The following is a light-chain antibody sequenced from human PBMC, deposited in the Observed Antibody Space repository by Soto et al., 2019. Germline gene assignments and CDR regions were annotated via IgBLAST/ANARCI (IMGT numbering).Light chain of an antibody. CDR1: SSDVGNYNY. J-gene: IGLJ2*01. CDR3: SSYAGSNIVV. V-gene: IGLV2-8*01. Sequence: QSALTQPPSASGSPGQSVTISCTGTSSDVGNYNYVSWYQQHPGKAPKLMIYEVSERPSGVPDRFSGSKSGNTASLTVSGLQAEDEADYYCSSYAGSNIVVFGGGTKVTVL. CDR2: EVS.